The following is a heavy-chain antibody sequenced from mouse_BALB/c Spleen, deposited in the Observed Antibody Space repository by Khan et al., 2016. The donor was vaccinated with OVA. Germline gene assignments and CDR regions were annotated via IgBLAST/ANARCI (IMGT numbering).Heavy chain of an antibody. CDR3: AKDPPYYCMDY. V-gene: IGHV2-6-5*01. J-gene: IGHJ4*01. Sequence: QVQLKESGPGLVAPSQSLSITCTVSGFSLTDYAVSWIRQPPGKGLEWLGVIWVSGSKYYNSVLKPRLSISKDNSKSQVFLKMNSLQTDDTAMYYCAKDPPYYCMDYWGQGTSVTVSS. CDR1: GFSLTDYA. CDR2: IWVSGSK.